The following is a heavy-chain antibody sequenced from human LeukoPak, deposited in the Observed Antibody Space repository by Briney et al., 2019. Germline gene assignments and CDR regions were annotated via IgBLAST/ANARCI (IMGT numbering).Heavy chain of an antibody. CDR1: GYTFSSYE. V-gene: IGHV3-66*01. CDR3: ARGLLNDAFDI. J-gene: IGHJ3*02. Sequence: PGGSLRLSCAASGYTFSSYEMHWVRQAPGKGLEWVSVIYSGGSTYYADSVKGRFTISRDNSKNTLYLQMNSLRAEDTAVYYCARGLLNDAFDIWGQGTMVTVSS. CDR2: IYSGGST.